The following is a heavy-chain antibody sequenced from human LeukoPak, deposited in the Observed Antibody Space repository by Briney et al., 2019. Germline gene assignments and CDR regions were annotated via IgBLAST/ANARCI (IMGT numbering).Heavy chain of an antibody. CDR2: INPNSGGT. CDR3: ARDTGPDYDFWSGYSYYYYGMDV. J-gene: IGHJ6*02. D-gene: IGHD3-3*01. Sequence: ASLKVSCKASGYTFTGYSMRWVRQAPGQGLEWMGWINPNSGGTNYAQKFQGRVTMTRDTSISTAYMELSGLRSDDTAVYYCARDTGPDYDFWSGYSYYYYGMDVWGQGTTVTVSS. CDR1: GYTFTGYS. V-gene: IGHV1-2*02.